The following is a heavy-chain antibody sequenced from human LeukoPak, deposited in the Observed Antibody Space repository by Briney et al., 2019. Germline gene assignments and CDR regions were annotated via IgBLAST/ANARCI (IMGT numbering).Heavy chain of an antibody. D-gene: IGHD3-9*01. J-gene: IGHJ4*02. CDR3: ARSGTLTGYHF. CDR1: GGSISSYY. CDR2: IYYSGNT. Sequence: KASETLSLTCTVSGGSISSYYWSWIRQAPGKGLEWIGYIYYSGNTNYNPSLQSRVTISVDTSKNQFSLKLSSVTAAGTAVYYCARSGTLTGYHFWGQGALVTVSS. V-gene: IGHV4-59*01.